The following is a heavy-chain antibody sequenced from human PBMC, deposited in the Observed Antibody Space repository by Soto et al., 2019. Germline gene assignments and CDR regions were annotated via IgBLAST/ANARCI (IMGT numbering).Heavy chain of an antibody. CDR2: IYYTGKT. V-gene: IGHV4-59*01. CDR3: ARIILTGYYGLEP. J-gene: IGHJ5*02. D-gene: IGHD3-9*01. Sequence: QVQLQESGPGLVKPSETLSLTCSVSGDSLTSYYWTWVRQPPGKGLEWFGYIYYTGKTNYNTSLKSRVTISMDLSKNQFSLELRSLTAADTAVYYCARIILTGYYGLEPWGQGTLVIVSA. CDR1: GDSLTSYY.